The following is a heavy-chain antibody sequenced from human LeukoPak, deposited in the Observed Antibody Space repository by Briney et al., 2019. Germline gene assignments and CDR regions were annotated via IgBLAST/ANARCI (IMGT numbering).Heavy chain of an antibody. CDR1: GFIFSSYA. CDR3: AKDAGPMTTVTTGWVDY. Sequence: GGSLRLSCAASGFIFSSYAMSWVRQAPGKGLEWVSTISGSGGSTYYADSVKGRFTISRDNSKNTLYLQMNSLRAEDTAVYYCAKDAGPMTTVTTGWVDYWGQGTLVTVSS. V-gene: IGHV3-23*01. J-gene: IGHJ4*02. CDR2: ISGSGGST. D-gene: IGHD4-17*01.